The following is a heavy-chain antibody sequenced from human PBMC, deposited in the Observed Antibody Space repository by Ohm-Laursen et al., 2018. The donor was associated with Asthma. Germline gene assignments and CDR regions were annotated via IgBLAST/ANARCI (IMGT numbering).Heavy chain of an antibody. D-gene: IGHD1-1*01. V-gene: IGHV1-69*10. CDR3: GRDPLRRNPETTHYHHFAMDV. Sequence: SVKVSCKISGGTFSSYGLNWVRQAPGQGLEWMGGIIPIFDIAKSAQKFHDRVTITADKSTSIAYMELSSLRYDDTAVYYWGRDPLRRNPETTHYHHFAMDVWGQGTTVTVSS. CDR2: IIPIFDIA. J-gene: IGHJ6*02. CDR1: GGTFSSYG.